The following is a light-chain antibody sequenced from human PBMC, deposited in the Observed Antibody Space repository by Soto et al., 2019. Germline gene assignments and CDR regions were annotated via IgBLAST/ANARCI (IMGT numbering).Light chain of an antibody. CDR1: QSVSSF. J-gene: IGKJ2*01. CDR2: DAS. CDR3: QQRNNWPPT. Sequence: EVVLTQSPATLSLSPGERATLSCRASQSVSSFLAWYQQKPGQAPRLLIYDASNRATGIPARFSGSGSGTDFTLTIGSLEPEDFAGYYCQQRNNWPPTFGQGTQLEI. V-gene: IGKV3-11*01.